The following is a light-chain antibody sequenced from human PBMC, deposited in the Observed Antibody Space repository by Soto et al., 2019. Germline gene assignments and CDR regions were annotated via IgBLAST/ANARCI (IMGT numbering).Light chain of an antibody. J-gene: IGLJ1*01. CDR3: CSYTTSNTFV. CDR1: SSDVGAYNY. V-gene: IGLV2-14*01. CDR2: HVT. Sequence: QSALTQPASVSGSLGQSITISCSGTSSDVGAYNYVSWYQQYPGKAPKLMIYHVTDRPSGVSNRFSGSKSGNTASLPISGLQAEDEADYYCCSYTTSNTFVFGTGTKLTVL.